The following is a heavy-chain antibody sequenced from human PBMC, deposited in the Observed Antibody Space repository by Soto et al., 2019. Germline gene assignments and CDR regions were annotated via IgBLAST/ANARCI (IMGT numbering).Heavy chain of an antibody. CDR2: IYYSGST. J-gene: IGHJ6*03. D-gene: IGHD1-26*01. CDR1: GDSVSSGSYY. V-gene: IGHV4-61*01. CDR3: ARAVGAIPLYYYMDV. Sequence: SETLSLTCTVSGDSVSSGSYYWSWIRQPPGKGLEWIGYIYYSGSTNYNPSLKSRVTISVDTSKNQFSLKLSSVTAADTAVYYCARAVGAIPLYYYMDVWGKGTTVTVSS.